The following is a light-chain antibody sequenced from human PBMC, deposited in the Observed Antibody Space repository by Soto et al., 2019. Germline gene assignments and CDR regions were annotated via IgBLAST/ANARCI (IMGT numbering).Light chain of an antibody. CDR1: QSVSNY. CDR3: RQRSNWPPFT. V-gene: IGKV3-11*01. J-gene: IGKJ5*01. CDR2: DAS. Sequence: EIVLTQPPATLSLYPGERATLSCRVSQSVSNYLAWYQQKPGQAPSLLIYDASNRATDVPARFSGSGSGTDFTLTISSLEPEDFAVYYCRQRSNWPPFTFGQGTRLEVK.